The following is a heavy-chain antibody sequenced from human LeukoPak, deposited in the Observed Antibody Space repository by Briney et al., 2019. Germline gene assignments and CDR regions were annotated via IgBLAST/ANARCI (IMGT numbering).Heavy chain of an antibody. D-gene: IGHD6-19*01. J-gene: IGHJ4*02. Sequence: GGSLRLSCAASGFTFSSYAMHWVRQAPGKGLEWVAVISYDGSYKYYADSVKGRFTTSRDNSKNTLYLQMNSLRAEDTAVYYCAKDPGYNSGIDYWGQGTLVTVS. CDR1: GFTFSSYA. CDR2: ISYDGSYK. V-gene: IGHV3-30*04. CDR3: AKDPGYNSGIDY.